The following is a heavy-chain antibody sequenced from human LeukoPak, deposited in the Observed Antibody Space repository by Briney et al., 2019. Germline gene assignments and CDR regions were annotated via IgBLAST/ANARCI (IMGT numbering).Heavy chain of an antibody. V-gene: IGHV3-30*04. D-gene: IGHD2-15*01. CDR3: ARDRGYCSGGSCYSAFDY. J-gene: IGHJ4*02. CDR2: ISYDGSDK. CDR1: GFTLSRYD. Sequence: GGSLRLSCAASGFTLSRYDMHWVRQAPGKGLGWVAIISYDGSDKYYADSVKGRFTIYRDNSKNTLYVQINSLGPEDTALYYCARDRGYCSGGSCYSAFDYWGQGTLVTVSS.